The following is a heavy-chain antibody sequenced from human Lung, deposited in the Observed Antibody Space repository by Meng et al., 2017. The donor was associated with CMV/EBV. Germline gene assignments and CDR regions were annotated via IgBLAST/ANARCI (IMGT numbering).Heavy chain of an antibody. CDR2: IIPIFGTA. CDR1: GDTFSSYA. J-gene: IGHJ4*02. CDR3: ARLSGIISDY. V-gene: IGHV1-69*05. D-gene: IGHD1-26*01. Sequence: VSCTASGDTFSSYAISWVRQAPGQGLEWMGGIIPIFGTANYAQKFQGRVTITTGESTSTAYMELSSLRSDDTAVYYCARLSGIISDYWGQGTLVTVSS.